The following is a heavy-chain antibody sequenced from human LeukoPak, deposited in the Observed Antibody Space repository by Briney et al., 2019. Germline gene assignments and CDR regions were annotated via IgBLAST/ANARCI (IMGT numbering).Heavy chain of an antibody. V-gene: IGHV4-59*01. CDR3: ARVRYSSVWYYFDY. CDR2: IYYSGST. D-gene: IGHD6-19*01. J-gene: IGHJ4*02. Sequence: SETLSLTCTVSGGSISSYYWSWIRQPPGKGLEWIGYIYYSGSTNYNPSLKSRVTISVDTSKNQFSLKLSSVTAADTAVYYCARVRYSSVWYYFDYWGQGTLVTVSS. CDR1: GGSISSYY.